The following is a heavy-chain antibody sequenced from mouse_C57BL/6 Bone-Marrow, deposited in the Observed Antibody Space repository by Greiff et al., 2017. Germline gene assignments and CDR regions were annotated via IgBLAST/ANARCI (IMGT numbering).Heavy chain of an antibody. V-gene: IGHV1-15*01. CDR3: TRRITTVVAPAMDY. CDR2: IDPETGGT. Sequence: QVQLQQSGAELVRPGASVTLSCKASGYTFTDYEMHWVKQTPVHGLEWIGAIDPETGGTASNQKFKGKAILTADKSSSTAYLELRSLTAEDSAVYYCTRRITTVVAPAMDYWGQGTSGTVSS. D-gene: IGHD1-1*01. CDR1: GYTFTDYE. J-gene: IGHJ4*01.